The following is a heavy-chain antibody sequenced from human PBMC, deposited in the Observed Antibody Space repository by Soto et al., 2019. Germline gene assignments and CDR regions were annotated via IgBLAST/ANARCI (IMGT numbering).Heavy chain of an antibody. J-gene: IGHJ4*02. CDR1: GFTFSSYW. D-gene: IGHD4-17*01. CDR2: ISLDGSST. Sequence: PGGSLRLSCAASGFTFSSYWMHWVRQAPGKGLVCVSRISLDGSSTNYADSVKGRFTTSRDNAKNTLFLQMNNLRAEDTAVYYCVRASVDYDYWGQGTLVTVSS. V-gene: IGHV3-74*01. CDR3: VRASVDYDY.